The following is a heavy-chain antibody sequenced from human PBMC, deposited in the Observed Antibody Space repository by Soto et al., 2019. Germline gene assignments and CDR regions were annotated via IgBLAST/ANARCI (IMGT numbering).Heavy chain of an antibody. CDR3: ARAGYLRGFDY. J-gene: IGHJ4*02. CDR1: GFSLSDHY. V-gene: IGHV3-72*01. CDR2: TRNLADGFTT. Sequence: GGSLRLSCAVSGFSLSDHYMDWVRQAPGKGLEWIDRTRNLADGFTTVYAASVRGRFTLSRDNSKNSLSLQMNSLKTEDTAVYFCARAGYLRGFDYWGRGILVTVSS. D-gene: IGHD5-12*01.